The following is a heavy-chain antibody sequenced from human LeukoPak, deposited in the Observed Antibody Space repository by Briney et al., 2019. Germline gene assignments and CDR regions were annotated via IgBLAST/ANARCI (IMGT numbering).Heavy chain of an antibody. V-gene: IGHV1-46*01. J-gene: IGHJ3*02. CDR1: GYTFTSYY. CDR2: INPSGGST. D-gene: IGHD1-26*01. CDR3: ARVLRRYSGSYHDAFDI. Sequence: GASVKVSCKASGYTFTSYYMHWVRQAPGQGLEWMGIINPSGGSTSYAQKFQGRVTMTRDTSTSTVYMELSSLRSEDTAVYYCARVLRRYSGSYHDAFDIWGQGTMVTVSS.